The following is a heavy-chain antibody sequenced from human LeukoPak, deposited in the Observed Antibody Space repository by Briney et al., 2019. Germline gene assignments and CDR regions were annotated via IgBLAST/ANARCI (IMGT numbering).Heavy chain of an antibody. V-gene: IGHV3-7*01. CDR2: IKQDGSEK. CDR3: AKSSPFVVVPAAIIN. CDR1: GFTFSSYW. D-gene: IGHD2-2*01. Sequence: PGGSLRLSCAASGFTFSSYWMSWVRQAPGKGLEWVANIKQDGSEKYYADSVKGRFTISRDNSKNTLYLQMNSLRAEDTAVYYCAKSSPFVVVPAAIINWGQGTLVTVSS. J-gene: IGHJ4*02.